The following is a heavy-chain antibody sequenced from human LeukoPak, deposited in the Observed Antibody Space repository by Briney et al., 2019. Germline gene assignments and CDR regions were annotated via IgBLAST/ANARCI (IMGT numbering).Heavy chain of an antibody. CDR1: GFTFSSYW. D-gene: IGHD3-22*01. CDR2: IREDGGLK. CDR3: ARDAYDKSGYPHY. V-gene: IGHV3-7*01. J-gene: IGHJ4*02. Sequence: GGSLRLSCAASGFTFSSYWMSWVRQAPGKGLEWVANIREDGGLKNYVDSVKGRFTIFRDNAQSLVYLQMNSLRAEDTAIYYCARDAYDKSGYPHYWGQGTLVTVSS.